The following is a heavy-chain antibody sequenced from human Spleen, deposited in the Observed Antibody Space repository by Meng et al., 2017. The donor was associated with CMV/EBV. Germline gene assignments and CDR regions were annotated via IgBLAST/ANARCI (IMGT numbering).Heavy chain of an antibody. D-gene: IGHD1/OR15-1a*01. Sequence: GESLKISCAASGFTFDDYTMHWVRQAPGKGLEWVSLISWDGGSTYYADSVKGRFTISRDNSKNSLYLQMNSLRTEDTALYYCAKDETTPNNVGMDVWGQGTTVTVSS. CDR1: GFTFDDYT. CDR3: AKDETTPNNVGMDV. J-gene: IGHJ6*02. CDR2: ISWDGGST. V-gene: IGHV3-43*01.